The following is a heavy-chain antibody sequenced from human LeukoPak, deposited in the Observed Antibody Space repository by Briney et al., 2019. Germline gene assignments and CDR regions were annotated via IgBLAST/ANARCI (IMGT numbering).Heavy chain of an antibody. Sequence: SETLSLTCTVSGGSISSSSYYWGWIHQPPGKGLEWIGSIYYSGSTYYNPSLKSRVTISVDTPKNQFSLKLNSVTAADTAVYYCARFSGYDSPQSWFDPWGQGTLVTVSS. D-gene: IGHD3-3*01. V-gene: IGHV4-39*01. CDR3: ARFSGYDSPQSWFDP. J-gene: IGHJ5*02. CDR2: IYYSGST. CDR1: GGSISSSSYY.